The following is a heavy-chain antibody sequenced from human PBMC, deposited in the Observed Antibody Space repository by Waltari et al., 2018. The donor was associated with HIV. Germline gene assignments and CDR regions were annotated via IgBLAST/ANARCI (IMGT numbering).Heavy chain of an antibody. D-gene: IGHD3-16*01. CDR2: IKGDGSEK. CDR1: GFPFSGFW. CDR3: AADLYGVYFDY. J-gene: IGHJ4*02. Sequence: EVQLVESGGGLVQPGGSLRLSCAGSGFPFSGFWMTWVRQTPGKGLDWVANIKGDGSEKYYVDSVKGRFTISRDNAKNLLYLEMNSLRVEDTAVYYCAADLYGVYFDYWGQGTLVTVSS. V-gene: IGHV3-7*01.